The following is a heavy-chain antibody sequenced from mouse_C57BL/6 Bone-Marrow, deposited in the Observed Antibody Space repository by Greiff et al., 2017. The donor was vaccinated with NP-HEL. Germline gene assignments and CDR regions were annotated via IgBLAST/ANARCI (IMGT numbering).Heavy chain of an antibody. CDR3: AREEVTGTAWFAY. J-gene: IGHJ3*01. V-gene: IGHV1-80*01. Sequence: VQLQQSGAELVKPGASVKISCKASGYAFSSYWMNWVKQRPGKGLEWIGQIYPGDGDTNYNGKFKGKATLTADKSSSTAYMQLSSLTSEDSAVYFCAREEVTGTAWFAYWGQGTLVTVSA. CDR2: IYPGDGDT. D-gene: IGHD4-1*01. CDR1: GYAFSSYW.